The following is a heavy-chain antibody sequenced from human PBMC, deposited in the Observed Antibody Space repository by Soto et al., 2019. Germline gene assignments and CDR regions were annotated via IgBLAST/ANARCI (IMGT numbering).Heavy chain of an antibody. CDR2: IWYDGSNK. J-gene: IGHJ4*02. Sequence: GGSLSLSCAASGFTFSSYGMHWVRQAPGKGLEWVAVIWYDGSNKYYADSVKGRFTISRDNSKNTLYLQMNSLRAEDTAVYYCARERNPRTQFDYWGQGTLVTVSS. CDR3: ARERNPRTQFDY. V-gene: IGHV3-33*01. CDR1: GFTFSSYG.